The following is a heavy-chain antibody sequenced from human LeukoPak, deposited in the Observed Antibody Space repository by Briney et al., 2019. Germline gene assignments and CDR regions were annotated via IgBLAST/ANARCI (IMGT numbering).Heavy chain of an antibody. CDR3: ARDTIGIGLRLGEYTDY. D-gene: IGHD3-16*01. CDR2: IYYSGST. J-gene: IGHJ4*02. Sequence: SETLSLTCTVSGGSISSGSYFWGWIRQPPGKGLEWIGNIYYSGSTYYNPSLKIRVTISIATSKTQFFLKLSSVTAADAAVDDCARDTIGIGLRLGEYTDYWGQGTLVTVSS. CDR1: GGSISSGSYF. V-gene: IGHV4-39*07.